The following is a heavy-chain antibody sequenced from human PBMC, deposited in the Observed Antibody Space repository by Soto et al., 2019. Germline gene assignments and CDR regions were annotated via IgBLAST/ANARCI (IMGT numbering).Heavy chain of an antibody. CDR1: GFTFSSYN. D-gene: IGHD2-21*02. Sequence: QVQLVESGGGVVQPGRSLRLSCAASGFTFSSYNMNWVRQAPGKGLEWVTVISFDGSNKYYADSVKGRFTISRDNSKNSLYLQMDSLSPEDTAVYYCAREVGTFYYHYGVDVWGQGTTVTVSS. CDR2: ISFDGSNK. J-gene: IGHJ6*02. V-gene: IGHV3-30-3*01. CDR3: AREVGTFYYHYGVDV.